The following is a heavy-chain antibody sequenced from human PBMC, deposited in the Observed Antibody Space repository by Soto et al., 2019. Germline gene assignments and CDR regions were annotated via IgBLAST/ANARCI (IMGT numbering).Heavy chain of an antibody. Sequence: ASVKVSCKASGGTFSSYAISWVRQAPGQGLEWMGGIIPIFGTANYAQKFQGRVTITADESTSTAYMELSSLRSEDTAVYYCARSYDSSGYYYPSFDYWGQGTLVTVSS. V-gene: IGHV1-69*13. CDR1: GGTFSSYA. J-gene: IGHJ4*02. CDR2: IIPIFGTA. CDR3: ARSYDSSGYYYPSFDY. D-gene: IGHD3-22*01.